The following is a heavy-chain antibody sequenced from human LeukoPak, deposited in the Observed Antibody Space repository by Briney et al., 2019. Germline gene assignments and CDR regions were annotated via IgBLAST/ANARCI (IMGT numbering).Heavy chain of an antibody. J-gene: IGHJ3*02. V-gene: IGHV4-34*01. CDR2: INHSGST. CDR1: GVSFSGYY. D-gene: IGHD1-26*01. Sequence: SETLSLTCAVYGVSFSGYYWSWIRQPPGKGLEWIGEINHSGSTNYNPSLKSRVTISVDTSKNQFSLKLSSVTAADTAVYYCARRRRIVGATPGAFDIWGQGTMVTVSS. CDR3: ARRRRIVGATPGAFDI.